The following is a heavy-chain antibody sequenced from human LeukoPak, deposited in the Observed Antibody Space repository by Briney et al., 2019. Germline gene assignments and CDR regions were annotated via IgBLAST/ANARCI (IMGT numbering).Heavy chain of an antibody. CDR1: GGSISSTSYY. Sequence: PSETLSLTCTVSGGSISSTSYYWGWIRQPPGKGLEWIGSISYSGNTYYNPSLKSRVTISVDTSKDQFSLKLSSVTAADTAVYYCARQGFSTYRFDPWGQGTLVTVSS. D-gene: IGHD6-13*01. J-gene: IGHJ5*02. CDR3: ARQGFSTYRFDP. V-gene: IGHV4-39*01. CDR2: ISYSGNT.